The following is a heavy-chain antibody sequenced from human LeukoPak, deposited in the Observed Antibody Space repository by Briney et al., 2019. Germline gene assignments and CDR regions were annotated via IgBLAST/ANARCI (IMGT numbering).Heavy chain of an antibody. J-gene: IGHJ4*02. CDR1: GGSFGGYY. Sequence: SETLSLTCAVYGGSFGGYYWSWVRQPPGKGLEWIGEINHSGSTNYNPSLKSRVTISVDTSKNQFSLKLSSVTAADTAVYYCATSPRTMVRGVIRYWGQGTLVTVSS. D-gene: IGHD3-10*01. V-gene: IGHV4-34*01. CDR2: INHSGST. CDR3: ATSPRTMVRGVIRY.